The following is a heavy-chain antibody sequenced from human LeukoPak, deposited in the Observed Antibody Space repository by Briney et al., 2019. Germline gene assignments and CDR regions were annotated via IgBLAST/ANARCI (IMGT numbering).Heavy chain of an antibody. V-gene: IGHV1-8*01. CDR3: ARRGARCSITVDY. CDR1: GYTFTIYD. CDR2: INPNSGNT. Sequence: ASVKVSCTASGYTFTIYDINWVRQAPGQGLEWMGWINPNSGNTGYAHKFQGRVTMTRNTSISTAYMELSSLRSEDTAVYYCARRGARCSITVDYWGQGTLVTVSS. D-gene: IGHD3-3*02. J-gene: IGHJ4*02.